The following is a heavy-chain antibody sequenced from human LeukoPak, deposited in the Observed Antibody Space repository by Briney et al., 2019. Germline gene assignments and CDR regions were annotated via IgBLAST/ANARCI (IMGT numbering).Heavy chain of an antibody. V-gene: IGHV1-2*02. Sequence: ASVKVSCKASGYTFTGYYMHWVRQAPGQGLEWRGWINPNSGGTNYAQKLKGRVTMTRDTSTSTVYMELSSLRSEDTAVYYCARAVAGRTGFDYWGQGTLVTVSS. CDR2: INPNSGGT. D-gene: IGHD6-19*01. J-gene: IGHJ4*02. CDR1: GYTFTGYY. CDR3: ARAVAGRTGFDY.